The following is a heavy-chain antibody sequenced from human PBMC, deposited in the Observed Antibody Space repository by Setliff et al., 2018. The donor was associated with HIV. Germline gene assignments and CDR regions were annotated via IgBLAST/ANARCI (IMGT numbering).Heavy chain of an antibody. CDR3: ARTLTNFWSGYYQTD. V-gene: IGHV2-70*11. J-gene: IGHJ4*02. CDR2: IDRDDDK. Sequence: ESGPTLVNPTQTLTLTCTFSGFSLSTTGMCVTWIRQPPGKALEWLARIDRDDDKYYSTSLKTRLTISKDTSKNQVVLTMTNMDPVDTATYYCARTLTNFWSGYYQTDWGQGTLVTVSS. CDR1: GFSLSTTGMC. D-gene: IGHD3-3*01.